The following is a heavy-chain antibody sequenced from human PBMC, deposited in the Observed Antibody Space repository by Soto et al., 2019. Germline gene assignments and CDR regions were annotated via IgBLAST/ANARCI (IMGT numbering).Heavy chain of an antibody. J-gene: IGHJ6*02. V-gene: IGHV3-9*01. CDR2: ISWNSGSI. CDR1: GFTFDDYA. Sequence: GGSLRLSCAASGFTFDDYAMHWVRQAPGKGLEWVSGISWNSGSIGYADSVKGRFTISRDNAKNSLYLQMNSLRAEDTALYYCAKAYYGDYEGYYYYGMDVWGQGTTVTVSS. CDR3: AKAYYGDYEGYYYYGMDV. D-gene: IGHD4-17*01.